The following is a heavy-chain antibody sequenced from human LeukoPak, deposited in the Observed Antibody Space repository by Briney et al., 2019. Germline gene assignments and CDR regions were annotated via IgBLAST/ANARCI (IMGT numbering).Heavy chain of an antibody. D-gene: IGHD3-10*01. Sequence: GGSLRLSCAASGFTFSSYWMSWVRQAPGKGLEWVANIKQDGSEKYYVDSVKGRFTISRDNAKNSLYLQMNSLRAEDTAVYYCAGHYYGSGSYRQFDYWGQGTLVTVSS. CDR1: GFTFSSYW. V-gene: IGHV3-7*01. CDR3: AGHYYGSGSYRQFDY. CDR2: IKQDGSEK. J-gene: IGHJ4*02.